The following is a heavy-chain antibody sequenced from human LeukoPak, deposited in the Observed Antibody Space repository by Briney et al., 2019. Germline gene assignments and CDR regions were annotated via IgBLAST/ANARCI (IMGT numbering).Heavy chain of an antibody. J-gene: IGHJ4*02. V-gene: IGHV3-7*01. Sequence: TGGSLRLSCATSGFSFSSHGIHWVRQAPGKGLEWVANIKEDGSEKYYVESMKGRFTITRDNVKNSLYLQINSLRAEDTAVYYCARDSFETDIDYWGQGTLVTVSS. CDR3: ARDSFETDIDY. CDR2: IKEDGSEK. CDR1: GFSFSSHG. D-gene: IGHD1-14*01.